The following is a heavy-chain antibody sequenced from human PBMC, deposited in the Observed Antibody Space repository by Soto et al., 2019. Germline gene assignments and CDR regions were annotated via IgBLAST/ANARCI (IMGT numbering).Heavy chain of an antibody. CDR3: ARSTRGSGSYYLDYYYYYGMDV. V-gene: IGHV1-69*13. Sequence: ASVKVSCKASGGTFSSYAISWVRQAPGQGLEWMGGIIPIFGTANYAQKFQGRVTITADESTSTAYMELSSLRSEDTAVYYCARSTRGSGSYYLDYYYYYGMDVWGQGPTVTVSS. J-gene: IGHJ6*02. CDR1: GGTFSSYA. CDR2: IIPIFGTA. D-gene: IGHD3-10*01.